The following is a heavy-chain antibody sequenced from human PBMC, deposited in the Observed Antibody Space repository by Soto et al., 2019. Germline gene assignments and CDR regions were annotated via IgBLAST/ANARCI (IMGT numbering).Heavy chain of an antibody. J-gene: IGHJ6*02. CDR1: GFTFSKYG. D-gene: IGHD3-22*01. V-gene: IGHV3-30*03. CDR3: ARGRDRTIARYYYFAMDV. CDR2: ISPDGGNK. Sequence: GGSLRLSCGASGFTFSKYGMHWVRQAPGRGLEWGAVISPDGGNKYYGGSVKGRFAVSRDNSKGSLSLQMNRLIVEHSHTYYCARGRDRTIARYYYFAMDVWGQGTTVTVSS.